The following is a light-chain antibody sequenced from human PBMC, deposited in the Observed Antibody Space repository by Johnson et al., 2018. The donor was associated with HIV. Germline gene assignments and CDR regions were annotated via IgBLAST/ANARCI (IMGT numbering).Light chain of an antibody. V-gene: IGLV1-51*02. CDR1: SSNIGNKY. CDR3: GTWDSSLNAYV. J-gene: IGLJ1*01. Sequence: QSVLTQPPSVSAAPGQKVTISCSGSSSNIGNKYVSWYQQLPGTAPKLLIYENIKRHSGIPDRFSGSKSGTSATLGITGLQTGDEADYYCGTWDSSLNAYVFGAATKVAVL. CDR2: ENI.